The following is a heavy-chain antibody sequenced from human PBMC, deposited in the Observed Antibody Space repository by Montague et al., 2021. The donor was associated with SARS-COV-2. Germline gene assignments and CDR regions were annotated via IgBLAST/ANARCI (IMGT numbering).Heavy chain of an antibody. CDR3: AKQALTRYCTSTTCFGAAFDI. CDR1: GGSISSVNYY. CDR2: IYYSGST. J-gene: IGHJ3*02. V-gene: IGHV4-61*01. Sequence: SETLSLTCTVSGGSISSVNYYWSWIRQPPGRGLEWIGFIYYSGSTNYNPSLKSRVTISADTSKNQFSLKLSSVTAADTAVYYCAKQALTRYCTSTTCFGAAFDIWGQGTMVTVSS. D-gene: IGHD2-2*01.